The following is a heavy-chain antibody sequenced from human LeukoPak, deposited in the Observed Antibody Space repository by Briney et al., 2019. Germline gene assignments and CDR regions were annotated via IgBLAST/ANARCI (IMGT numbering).Heavy chain of an antibody. V-gene: IGHV4-30-2*01. J-gene: IGHJ6*02. CDR2: IYHSGST. CDR3: ARVEGDYYYYGMDV. Sequence: SETLSLTCTVSGGSISSGGYSWSWIRQPPGKGLEWIVYIYHSGSTYYNPSLKSRVTISVDKSKNQFSLKLNSVTAADTAVYYCARVEGDYYYYGMDVWGQGTTVTVSS. D-gene: IGHD3-3*01. CDR1: GGSISSGGYS.